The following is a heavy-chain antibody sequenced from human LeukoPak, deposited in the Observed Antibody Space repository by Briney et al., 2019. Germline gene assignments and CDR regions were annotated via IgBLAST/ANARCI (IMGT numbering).Heavy chain of an antibody. V-gene: IGHV4-59*01. J-gene: IGHJ6*03. CDR2: IYYSGST. Sequence: SETLSLTCTVSGGSISSYYWSWIRQPPGKGLEWIGYIYYSGSTNYNPSLKSRVTISVDTSKNQFSLKLSSVTAADTAVYYCARRALDQLDYYHYYYMDVWGKGTTVTVSS. D-gene: IGHD2-2*01. CDR1: GGSISSYY. CDR3: ARRALDQLDYYHYYYMDV.